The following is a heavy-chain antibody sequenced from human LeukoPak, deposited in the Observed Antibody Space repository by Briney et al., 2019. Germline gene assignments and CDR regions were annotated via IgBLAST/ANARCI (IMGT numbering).Heavy chain of an antibody. CDR3: AIDQYCEAVDS. CDR1: GFSSSSYR. V-gene: IGHV3-21*04. J-gene: IGHJ3*02. CDR2: ISSIYI. D-gene: IGHD2-8*02. Sequence: PGGSLRDSRAASGFSSSSYRMNWVCQAPGKGLEWVSSISSIYIYYADSVKGRFTISRDNAKDSLYLQMNSLRAEDTAVYYCAIDQYCEAVDSWGPSTVVTVSS.